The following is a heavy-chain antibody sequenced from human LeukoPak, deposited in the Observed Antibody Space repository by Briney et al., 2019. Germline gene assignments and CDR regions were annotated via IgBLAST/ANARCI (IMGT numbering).Heavy chain of an antibody. CDR1: GESLNSYY. D-gene: IGHD2-15*01. CDR3: ARGAWATRLGS. Sequence: SETLSLTYAVYGESLNSYYWSWVRQPPGEGLEWIGEIYESGTTEYNPSLKSRVTISMVPSKQQFSLSLSSVTAADTAVYYCARGAWATRLGSWGLGTPVVVSS. CDR2: IYESGTT. J-gene: IGHJ4*02. V-gene: IGHV4-34*01.